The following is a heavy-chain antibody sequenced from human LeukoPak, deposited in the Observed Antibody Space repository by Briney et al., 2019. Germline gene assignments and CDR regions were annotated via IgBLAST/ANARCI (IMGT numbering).Heavy chain of an antibody. D-gene: IGHD6-19*01. V-gene: IGHV3-43*02. Sequence: PGGSLRLSCAASGFTFYDYAMHWVRQAPGKGLEWVSLISGDGGSTFYADSVKGRFTISRDNSKNSLYLQMNSLRTEDTALYYCAKVFRGVVAGTYFDYWGQGTLVTVSS. J-gene: IGHJ4*02. CDR1: GFTFYDYA. CDR2: ISGDGGST. CDR3: AKVFRGVVAGTYFDY.